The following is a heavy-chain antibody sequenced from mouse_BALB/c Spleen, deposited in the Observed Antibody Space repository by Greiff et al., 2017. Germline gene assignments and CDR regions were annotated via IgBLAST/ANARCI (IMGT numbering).Heavy chain of an antibody. CDR1: GFSLSTSGMS. V-gene: IGHV8-8*01. CDR2: IWWNDDK. Sequence: QVTLKESGPGILQPSQTLSLTCSFSGFSLSTSGMSVGWIRQPSGKGLEWLAHIWWNDDKYYNPALKSRLTISKDTSNNQVFLKIASVVTADTATYYCARIAPYYGSPWFAYWGQGTLVTVSA. D-gene: IGHD1-1*01. CDR3: ARIAPYYGSPWFAY. J-gene: IGHJ3*01.